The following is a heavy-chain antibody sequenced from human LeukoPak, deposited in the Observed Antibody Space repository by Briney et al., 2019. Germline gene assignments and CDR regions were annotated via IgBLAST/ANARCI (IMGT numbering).Heavy chain of an antibody. D-gene: IGHD3-22*01. CDR3: ARDPSGYFNY. V-gene: IGHV4-61*01. CDR1: GGSVSSGNYY. CDR2: IYYSGST. Sequence: SETLSLTCSVSGGSVSSGNYYWSWIRQPPGKGLEWIGYIYYSGSTNYNPSLKSRVTISVDTSKNQFSLKLSSVTAADTAVYYCARDPSGYFNYWGQGTLATVSP. J-gene: IGHJ4*02.